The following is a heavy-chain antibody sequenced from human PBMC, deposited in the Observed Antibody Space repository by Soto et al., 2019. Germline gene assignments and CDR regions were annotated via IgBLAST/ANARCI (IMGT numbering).Heavy chain of an antibody. CDR2: IYHSGSS. CDR3: ARDLLDTTVDYYFDS. J-gene: IGHJ4*02. D-gene: IGHD4-17*01. V-gene: IGHV4-30-4*01. CDR1: GGSLSGGTYY. Sequence: PSETLSLTCAVSGGSLSGGTYYWSWLRQPPGKGLEWIEYIYHSGSSQSNPSLKSRVTISIDTSKSQFSLELRSVTAADTAVYYCARDLLDTTVDYYFDSWGPGRLVTVSS.